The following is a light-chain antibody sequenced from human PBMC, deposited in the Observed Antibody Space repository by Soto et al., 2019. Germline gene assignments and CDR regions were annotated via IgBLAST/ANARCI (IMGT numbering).Light chain of an antibody. V-gene: IGKV3-15*01. CDR3: QQYNNWPPIT. CDR1: QSVDSN. Sequence: EIVMTQSPAALSVSPGERATLSCRASQSVDSNLAWYQHKPGQAPRLLIYAASTRVTGIPARFSGSGSGTEFTLTISSLQSEDFAVYYCQQYNNWPPITFGPGTKVDIK. J-gene: IGKJ3*01. CDR2: AAS.